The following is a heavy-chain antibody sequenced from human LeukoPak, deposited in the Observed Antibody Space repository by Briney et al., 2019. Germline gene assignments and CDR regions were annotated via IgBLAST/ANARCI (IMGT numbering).Heavy chain of an antibody. CDR1: GFTFSSYG. J-gene: IGHJ3*02. Sequence: HPGGSLRLSCAASGFTFSSYGMHWVRQAPGKGLEWVAVIWYDGSNKYYADSVKGRFTISRDNSKNTLYLQMNSLRAEDTAVYYCAKSGQLEDAFDIWGQGTMVAVSS. CDR2: IWYDGSNK. V-gene: IGHV3-33*06. D-gene: IGHD1-1*01. CDR3: AKSGQLEDAFDI.